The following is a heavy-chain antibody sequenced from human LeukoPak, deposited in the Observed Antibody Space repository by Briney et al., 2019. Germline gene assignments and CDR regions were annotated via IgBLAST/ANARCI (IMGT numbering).Heavy chain of an antibody. CDR1: GFTFSSYR. D-gene: IGHD3-10*01. CDR2: ISSSSRTI. CDR3: ARGGRSVSSY. Sequence: GGSLRLSCAASGFTFSSYRMNWVRQAPGKGLEWVSYISSSSRTIYYADSVKGRFTISRDNAKNSLYLQMNSLRAEDTAIYYCARGGRSVSSYWGQGTLVTVSS. V-gene: IGHV3-48*01. J-gene: IGHJ4*02.